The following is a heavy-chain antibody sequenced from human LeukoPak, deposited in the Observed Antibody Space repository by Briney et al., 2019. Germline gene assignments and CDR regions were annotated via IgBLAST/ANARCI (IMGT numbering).Heavy chain of an antibody. CDR2: ISGSGSST. Sequence: GGSLRLSCALSGFTLSSYAMSCVRHARGKALEEVSGISGSGSSTYYAESVKGRFTISRDNSKNPLYLQMNSLRAEDTAVYFCAKDRFCSGAGCSDAFDMWGQGTMVTVSS. D-gene: IGHD2-15*01. CDR1: GFTLSSYA. V-gene: IGHV3-23*01. J-gene: IGHJ3*02. CDR3: AKDRFCSGAGCSDAFDM.